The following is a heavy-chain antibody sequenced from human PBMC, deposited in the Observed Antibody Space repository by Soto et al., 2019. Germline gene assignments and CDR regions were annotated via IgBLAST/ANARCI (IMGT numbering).Heavy chain of an antibody. V-gene: IGHV3-74*01. CDR2: LRRDGSGA. D-gene: IGHD3-16*01. J-gene: IGHJ4*02. CDR1: GFSLSPYW. CDR3: ARDLGGPDY. Sequence: PGGSLRLSCAASGFSLSPYWMHWVRQAPGRGLEWVARLRRDGSGASYADSVKGRFFISRDIARNTLPLQMNSLRADDTAGYYCARDLGGPDYWGRGTSVTVSS.